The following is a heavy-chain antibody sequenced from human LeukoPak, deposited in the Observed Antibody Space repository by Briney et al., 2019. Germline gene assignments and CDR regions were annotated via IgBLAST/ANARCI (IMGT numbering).Heavy chain of an antibody. V-gene: IGHV1-69*06. CDR3: ARGEGYSYGIDY. CDR2: IIPIFGTA. D-gene: IGHD5-18*01. J-gene: IGHJ4*02. CDR1: GGTFSSYA. Sequence: ASVKVSCKTSGGTFSSYAISWVRQAPGQGLEWMGGIIPIFGTANYAQKFQGRVTITADKSTSTAYMELSSLRSEDTAVYYCARGEGYSYGIDYWGQGTLVTVSS.